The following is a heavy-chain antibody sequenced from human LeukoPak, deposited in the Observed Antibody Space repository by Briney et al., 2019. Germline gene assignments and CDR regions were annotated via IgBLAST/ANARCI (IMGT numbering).Heavy chain of an antibody. Sequence: ASVKVSCKASGYTFTSYAIDWVRQAPGQGLEWMGWISVYNGNTNYAQKFQGRVTMTTDTSTSTAYMELRSLRSDDTAVYYCARVYDYGMDAWGQGTTVTVSS. CDR3: ARVYDYGMDA. J-gene: IGHJ6*02. CDR1: GYTFTSYA. CDR2: ISVYNGNT. V-gene: IGHV1-18*01.